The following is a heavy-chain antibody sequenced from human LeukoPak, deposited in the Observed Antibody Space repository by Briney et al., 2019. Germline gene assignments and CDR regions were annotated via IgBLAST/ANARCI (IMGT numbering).Heavy chain of an antibody. CDR2: IRYDGSNK. Sequence: GGSLRLSCAASGFTYSSYGMHWVRQAPGKELEWVAFIRYDGSNKYYADSVKGRFTISRDNSKNTLYLQMNSLRAEDTAVYYCAKDSRYFDWNDAFDIWGQGTMVTVSS. CDR1: GFTYSSYG. V-gene: IGHV3-30*02. D-gene: IGHD3-9*01. CDR3: AKDSRYFDWNDAFDI. J-gene: IGHJ3*02.